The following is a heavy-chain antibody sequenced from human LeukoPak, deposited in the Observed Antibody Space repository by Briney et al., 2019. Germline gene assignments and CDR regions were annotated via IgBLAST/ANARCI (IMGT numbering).Heavy chain of an antibody. CDR2: IYYSGST. CDR1: GFTFSRYS. CDR3: ARDWGVGGRPGYMDV. Sequence: GSLRLSCEASGFTFSRYSLTWVRQPPGKGLEWIGYIYYSGSTNYNPSLKSRVTILVDTSKNQFSLKLSSVTAADTAVYFCARDWGVGGRPGYMDVWGKGTTVTVSS. J-gene: IGHJ6*03. V-gene: IGHV4-59*01. D-gene: IGHD6-6*01.